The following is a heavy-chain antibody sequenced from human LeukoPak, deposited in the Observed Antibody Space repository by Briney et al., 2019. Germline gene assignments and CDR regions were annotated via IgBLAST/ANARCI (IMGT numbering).Heavy chain of an antibody. J-gene: IGHJ4*02. CDR2: IKQDGSEK. D-gene: IGHD6-19*01. Sequence: PGGSLRLSCAASGFTFSSYWMSWVRQAPGKGLEWVANIKQDGSEKYYVDSVKGRFSISRDNAKNPLYLQMKSLRAEDTAVYYCGRGIGSGWYGSFDYWGQGTLVTVSS. V-gene: IGHV3-7*03. CDR1: GFTFSSYW. CDR3: GRGIGSGWYGSFDY.